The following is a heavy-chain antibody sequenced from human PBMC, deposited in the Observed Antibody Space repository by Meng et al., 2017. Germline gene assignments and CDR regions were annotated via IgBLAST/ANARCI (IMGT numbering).Heavy chain of an antibody. CDR1: GFTFNNYW. CDR2: ISGDGSIT. Sequence: GGAGGGLVQPGGFLRVSCAVFGFTFNNYWMHWVRQVPGKGLVWVSRISGDGSITNYADSVKGRFTISRDNAKNTLYLQMNSLRPEDTAVYYCLDEAPRSDYWGQGSLVTVSS. J-gene: IGHJ4*02. V-gene: IGHV3-74*01. D-gene: IGHD1-1*01. CDR3: LDEAPRSDY.